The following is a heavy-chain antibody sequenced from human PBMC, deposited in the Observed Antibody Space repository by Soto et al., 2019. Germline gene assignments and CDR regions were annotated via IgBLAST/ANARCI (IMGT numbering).Heavy chain of an antibody. CDR1: GGTFSSYT. CDR2: IIPILGIA. CDR3: AMNSRRSDSSGYYLPDY. J-gene: IGHJ4*02. Sequence: QVQLVQSGAEVKKPGSSVKVSCKASGGTFSSYTISWVRQAPGQGLEWMGRIIPILGIANYAQKFQGRVTITADKSTSTAYMELSSLRSEDTAVYYCAMNSRRSDSSGYYLPDYWGQGTLVTVSS. D-gene: IGHD3-22*01. V-gene: IGHV1-69*02.